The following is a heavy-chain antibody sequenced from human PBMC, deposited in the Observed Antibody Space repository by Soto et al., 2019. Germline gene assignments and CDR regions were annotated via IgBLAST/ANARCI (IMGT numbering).Heavy chain of an antibody. CDR1: GGSFSGYY. D-gene: IGHD6-19*01. V-gene: IGHV4-34*01. CDR3: ARRASGIPVAGTDY. Sequence: SETLSLTCAVYGGSFSGYYWSWIRQPPGKGLEWIGEINHSGSTNYNPSLKSRVTISVDTSKNQFSLKLSSVTAADTAVYYCARRASGIPVAGTDYWGQGTLVTVSS. J-gene: IGHJ4*02. CDR2: INHSGST.